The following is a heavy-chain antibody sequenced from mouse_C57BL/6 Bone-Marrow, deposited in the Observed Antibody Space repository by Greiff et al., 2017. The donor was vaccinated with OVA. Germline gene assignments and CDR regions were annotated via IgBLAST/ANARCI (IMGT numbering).Heavy chain of an antibody. J-gene: IGHJ2*01. V-gene: IGHV1-72*01. CDR3: ASRGYYYGPYDFDY. CDR1: GYTFTSYW. D-gene: IGHD1-1*01. CDR2: IAPNSGGT. Sequence: QVQLQQPGAELVKPGASVKLSCKASGYTFTSYWMHWVKQRPGRGLEWIGRIAPNSGGTKYNEKFKSKATLTVDKPSSTAYMQLSSLTSEDAAVYYCASRGYYYGPYDFDYWGQGTTLTVSS.